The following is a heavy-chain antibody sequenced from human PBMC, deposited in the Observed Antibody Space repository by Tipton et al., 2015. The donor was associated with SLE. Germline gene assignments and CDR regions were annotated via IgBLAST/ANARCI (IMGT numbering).Heavy chain of an antibody. J-gene: IGHJ4*02. Sequence: GSLRLSCAASGFTFSDYGMHWVRQAPGKGLEWVSFISASTSYIYYADSVKGRFTISRDNSKDTLHLQMNSLRAEDTAVYYRAKRGAVAYYFDYWGQGTLVTVSS. D-gene: IGHD2-15*01. CDR2: ISASTSYI. CDR3: AKRGAVAYYFDY. V-gene: IGHV3-23*01. CDR1: GFTFSDYG.